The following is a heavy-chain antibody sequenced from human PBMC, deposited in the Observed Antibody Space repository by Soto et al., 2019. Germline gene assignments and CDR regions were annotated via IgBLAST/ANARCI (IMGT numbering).Heavy chain of an antibody. J-gene: IGHJ4*02. Sequence: SETLSLTCNVSGASISNYYWSWIRQPPGKGLEWIGSIYYSGSTYYNPSLKSRVTISVDTSKNQFSLKLSSVTAADTAVYYCARHDWAKPFDYWGQGTLVTVSS. D-gene: IGHD3-9*01. V-gene: IGHV4-59*05. CDR3: ARHDWAKPFDY. CDR2: IYYSGST. CDR1: GASISNYY.